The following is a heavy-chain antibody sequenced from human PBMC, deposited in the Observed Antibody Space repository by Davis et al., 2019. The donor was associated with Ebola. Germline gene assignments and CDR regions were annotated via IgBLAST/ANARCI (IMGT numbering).Heavy chain of an antibody. J-gene: IGHJ6*02. Sequence: SETLSLTCTVSGGSISSYYWSWIRQPPGKGLEWIGYIYYSGSTNYNPSLKSRVTISVDTSKNQFSLKLSYVTAADTAVYYCARDFSLDRFDYYYYYGMDVWGQGTTITVSS. D-gene: IGHD3/OR15-3a*01. V-gene: IGHV4-59*01. CDR1: GGSISSYY. CDR2: IYYSGST. CDR3: ARDFSLDRFDYYYYYGMDV.